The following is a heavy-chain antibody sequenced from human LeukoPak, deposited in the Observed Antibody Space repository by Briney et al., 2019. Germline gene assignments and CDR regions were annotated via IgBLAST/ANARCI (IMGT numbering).Heavy chain of an antibody. D-gene: IGHD2-2*01. CDR3: ARDLGYQLPYYYYYYGMDV. J-gene: IGHJ6*02. CDR1: GFTFSSYG. CDR2: IWYDGSNK. V-gene: IGHV3-33*01. Sequence: PGRSLRLSCAASGFTFSSYGMHWVRQAPGKGLEWVAVIWYDGSNKYYADSVKGRSTISRDNSKNTLYLQMNSLRAEDTAVYYCARDLGYQLPYYYYYYGMDVWGQGTTVTVSS.